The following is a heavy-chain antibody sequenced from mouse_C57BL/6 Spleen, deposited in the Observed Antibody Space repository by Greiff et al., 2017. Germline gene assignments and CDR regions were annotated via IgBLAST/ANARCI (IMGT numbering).Heavy chain of an antibody. V-gene: IGHV8-12*01. J-gene: IGHJ1*03. CDR3: ARSHYYGSRTGWYFDV. CDR2: IYWDDDK. Sequence: QVQLKQSGPGILQSSQTLSLTCSFSGFSLSTSGMGVSWIRQPSGKGLEWLAHIYWDDDKRYNPSLKSRLTISKDTSRNQVFLKITSVDTADTATYYCARSHYYGSRTGWYFDVWGTGTTVTVSS. CDR1: GFSLSTSGMG. D-gene: IGHD1-1*01.